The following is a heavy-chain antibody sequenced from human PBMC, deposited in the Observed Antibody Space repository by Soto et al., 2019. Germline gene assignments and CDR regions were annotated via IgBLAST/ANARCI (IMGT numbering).Heavy chain of an antibody. Sequence: QVQLVQSGAEVKKPGSSVKVSCKASGGTFSSYAISWVRQAPRQGLEWMGGIIPIFGTANYAQKFQGRVTITADESTSTAYMELCSLRSEDTAVYYCARHVPAAGYYYGMDVWRQGTTVTVSS. D-gene: IGHD2-2*01. J-gene: IGHJ6*02. V-gene: IGHV1-69*12. CDR2: IIPIFGTA. CDR3: ARHVPAAGYYYGMDV. CDR1: GGTFSSYA.